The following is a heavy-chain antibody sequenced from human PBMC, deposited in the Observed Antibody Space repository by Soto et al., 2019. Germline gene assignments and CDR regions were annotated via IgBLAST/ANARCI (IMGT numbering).Heavy chain of an antibody. D-gene: IGHD3-16*01. Sequence: EVQLLESGGGLVQPGGSLRLSCAASGFTFSSYAVSWVRQAPGKGLEWVSAISGSGGSTYYADSVKGRFTISRDNSKNTLYLQMNSLRAEDTAVYYCAKVGALSYYYYMDVWGKGTTVTVSS. J-gene: IGHJ6*03. V-gene: IGHV3-23*01. CDR3: AKVGALSYYYYMDV. CDR1: GFTFSSYA. CDR2: ISGSGGST.